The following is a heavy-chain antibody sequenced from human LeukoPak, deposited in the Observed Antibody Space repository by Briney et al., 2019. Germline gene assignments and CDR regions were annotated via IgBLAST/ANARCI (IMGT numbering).Heavy chain of an antibody. V-gene: IGHV4-30-2*01. J-gene: IGHJ4*02. CDR2: IYHSGST. CDR1: GGSISSGGYY. CDR3: ARFGGGIEGATEDD. Sequence: SETLSLTCTVSGGSISSGGYYWSWIRQPPGKGLEWIGYIYHSGSTYYNPSLKSRVTISVDRSKNQFSLKLSSVTAADTAVYYCARFGGGIEGATEDDWGQGTLVTVSS. D-gene: IGHD1-26*01.